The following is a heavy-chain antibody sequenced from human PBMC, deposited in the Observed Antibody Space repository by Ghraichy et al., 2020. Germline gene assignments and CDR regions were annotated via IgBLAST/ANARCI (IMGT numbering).Heavy chain of an antibody. V-gene: IGHV3-23*01. CDR3: ASRRESRDGYVY. D-gene: IGHD5-24*01. J-gene: IGHJ4*02. CDR1: GFTFSNYG. CDR2: MSGSSYSI. Sequence: GSLRLSCTVSGFTFSNYGMTWVRQTPGKGLEWVSAMSGSSYSIYYADSVKGRFTISRDNSKNTVFLQMNNLRAEHTAIYYCASRRESRDGYVYWGKGTLDPGSS.